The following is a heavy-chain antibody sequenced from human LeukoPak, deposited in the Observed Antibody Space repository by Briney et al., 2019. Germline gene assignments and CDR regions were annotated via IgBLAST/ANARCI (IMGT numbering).Heavy chain of an antibody. Sequence: GASVKVSCKASGYTFTGYYMHWVRQAPGQGLEWMGWINPNSGGTNYAQKFQGWVTMTRDTSISTAYMELSRLRSDDTAVYYCARVPPSPMSSGWYDFDYWGQGTLVTVSS. CDR1: GYTFTGYY. D-gene: IGHD6-19*01. J-gene: IGHJ4*02. V-gene: IGHV1-2*04. CDR2: INPNSGGT. CDR3: ARVPPSPMSSGWYDFDY.